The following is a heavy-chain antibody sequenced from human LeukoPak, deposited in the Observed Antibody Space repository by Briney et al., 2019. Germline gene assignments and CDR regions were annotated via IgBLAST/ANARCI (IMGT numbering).Heavy chain of an antibody. D-gene: IGHD6-6*01. V-gene: IGHV3-30*18. CDR1: GFTFTNYG. Sequence: PGGSLRLSCAASGFTFTNYGLHWVRQAPGKGLEWVAVISYDGTNKDYADSVKGRFTISRDNSKNTLYLQMNSLRAEDTAVYYCAKEPEYSSNSYFDFWGQGTLVTVSS. CDR2: ISYDGTNK. CDR3: AKEPEYSSNSYFDF. J-gene: IGHJ4*02.